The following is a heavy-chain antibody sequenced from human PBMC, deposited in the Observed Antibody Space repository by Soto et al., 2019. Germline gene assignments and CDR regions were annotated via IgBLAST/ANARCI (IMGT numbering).Heavy chain of an antibody. Sequence: QVQLVQSGAEVKKPGSSVKVSCKASGGTFSSYAISWVRQAPGQGLEWMGGIIPIFGTANYAQKFQGRVTITADKSTSTAYMELSSLRSEDTAVYYCARENEDPLSIVATMDRWGYYYYYGMDVWGQGTTVTVSS. CDR2: IIPIFGTA. J-gene: IGHJ6*02. D-gene: IGHD5-12*01. CDR1: GGTFSSYA. V-gene: IGHV1-69*06. CDR3: ARENEDPLSIVATMDRWGYYYYYGMDV.